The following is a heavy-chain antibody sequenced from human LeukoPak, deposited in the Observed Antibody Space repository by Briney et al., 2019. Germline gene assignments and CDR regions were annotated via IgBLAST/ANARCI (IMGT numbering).Heavy chain of an antibody. CDR1: GGSISSYY. V-gene: IGHV4-59*12. CDR3: AREAGIQIMGGFDP. Sequence: SETLSLTCTVSGGSISSYYWSWIRQPPGKGPEWIGYIYYSGSTNYNPSLRSRVTISIDASKNQFSLKLSSVTAADTAIYYCAREAGIQIMGGFDPWGQGTLVTVSS. CDR2: IYYSGST. J-gene: IGHJ5*02. D-gene: IGHD1-1*01.